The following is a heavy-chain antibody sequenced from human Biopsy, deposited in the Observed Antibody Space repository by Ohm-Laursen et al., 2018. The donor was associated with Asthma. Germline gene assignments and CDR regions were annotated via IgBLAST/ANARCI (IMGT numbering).Heavy chain of an antibody. CDR1: GFTFSSYA. D-gene: IGHD3-3*02. CDR3: ARTFHFWSPYHAEHYQL. V-gene: IGHV3-21*06. CDR2: ISSSSSYI. Sequence: SLRLSCAASGFTFSSYAMSWVRQAPGKGLEWVSSISSSSSYIYYADSVKGRFTISRDNAKNSLYLQMNSLRAEDTAVYYCARTFHFWSPYHAEHYQLWGQGTLVTVSS. J-gene: IGHJ1*01.